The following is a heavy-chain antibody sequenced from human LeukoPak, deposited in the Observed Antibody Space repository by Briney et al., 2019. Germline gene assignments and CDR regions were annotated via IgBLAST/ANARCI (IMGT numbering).Heavy chain of an antibody. CDR2: IRYDGSNK. CDR1: GFTFSSYG. V-gene: IGHV3-30*02. Sequence: PGGSLRLSCAASGFTFSSYGMHWVRQAPGKGLEWVAFIRYDGSNKYYADSVKGRFTISRDNSKNTLYLQMNSLRAEDTAVYYCAKDLVATILIDYWGQGTLVTVSS. D-gene: IGHD5-12*01. J-gene: IGHJ4*02. CDR3: AKDLVATILIDY.